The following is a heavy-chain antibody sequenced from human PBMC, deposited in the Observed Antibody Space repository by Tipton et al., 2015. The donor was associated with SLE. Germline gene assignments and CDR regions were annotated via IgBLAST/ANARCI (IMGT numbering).Heavy chain of an antibody. D-gene: IGHD2-8*02. CDR2: IYFSGST. J-gene: IGHJ2*01. V-gene: IGHV4-39*07. Sequence: TLSLTCTVSGGSITSGDSYWAWVRQHPQKGLEWIGNIYFSGSTYFNPSLKSRVTISVDTSKNQFSLKLRSVTAADTAVYYCARAWSYSTGWYYDLWGRGTLVTVSS. CDR3: ARAWSYSTGWYYDL. CDR1: GGSITSGDSY.